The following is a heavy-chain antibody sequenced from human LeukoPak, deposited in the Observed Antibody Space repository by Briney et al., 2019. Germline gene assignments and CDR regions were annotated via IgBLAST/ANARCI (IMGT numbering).Heavy chain of an antibody. D-gene: IGHD2-21*02. CDR3: ARDEPYCGGDCYADY. Sequence: ASVKVSCKASGYTFTSYGISWVRQAPGQGPEWMGWISAYNGNTNYAQKLQGRVTMTTDTSTSTAYMELRSLRSDDTAVYYCARDEPYCGGDCYADYWGQGTLVTVSS. V-gene: IGHV1-18*01. CDR2: ISAYNGNT. J-gene: IGHJ4*02. CDR1: GYTFTSYG.